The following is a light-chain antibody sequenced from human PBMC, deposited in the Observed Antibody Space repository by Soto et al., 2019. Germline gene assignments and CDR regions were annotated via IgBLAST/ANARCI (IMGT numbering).Light chain of an antibody. J-gene: IGKJ1*01. V-gene: IGKV1-5*01. CDR1: QSIGTW. CDR3: QQTFRTPCT. Sequence: DIQDTQTPSTLSASVGDRVTITCGASQSIGTWLAWYQQKPGKAPKLLIFDASTLESGVPSRFSGEGSGIEFKTTNNSLQPDGAGTYYCQQTFRTPCTVGQGTKVDIK. CDR2: DAS.